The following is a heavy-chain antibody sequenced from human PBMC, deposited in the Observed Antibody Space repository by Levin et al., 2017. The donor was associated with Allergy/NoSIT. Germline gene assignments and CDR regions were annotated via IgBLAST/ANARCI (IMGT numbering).Heavy chain of an antibody. CDR2: ISYDGSNK. CDR3: ANSPLPSRGVTTVTGGFDP. V-gene: IGHV3-30*18. CDR1: GFTFSTYG. D-gene: IGHD4-17*01. J-gene: IGHJ5*02. Sequence: GGSLRLSCAASGFTFSTYGMHWVRQAPGKGLEWVAVISYDGSNKYYADSVKGRFTISRDNSKNTLYLQMNSLRVEDTAVYYCANSPLPSRGVTTVTGGFDPWGQGTLVTVSS.